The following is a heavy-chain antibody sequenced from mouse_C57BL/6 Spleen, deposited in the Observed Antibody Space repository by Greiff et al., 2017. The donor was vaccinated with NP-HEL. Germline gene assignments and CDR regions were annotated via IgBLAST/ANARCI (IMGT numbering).Heavy chain of an antibody. Sequence: EVQLQQSGPELVKPGASVKISCKASGYSFPDYNMNWVQPSNGKSLEWIGVINPNYGTTSYNQKFKGKATLTVDQSSSTAYMQLNSLTSEDSAVYYCAKNYYGSRDYAMDYWGQGTSVTVSS. CDR3: AKNYYGSRDYAMDY. V-gene: IGHV1-39*01. CDR1: GYSFPDYN. CDR2: INPNYGTT. J-gene: IGHJ4*01. D-gene: IGHD1-1*01.